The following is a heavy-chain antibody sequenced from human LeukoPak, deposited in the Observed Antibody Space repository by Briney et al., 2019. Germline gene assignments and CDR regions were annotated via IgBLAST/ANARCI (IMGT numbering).Heavy chain of an antibody. Sequence: EGSLRLSCAASGFTFSSYAMSWVRQAPGKGLEWVSAISGSGGSTYYADSVKGRFTISRDNSKNTLYLQMNSLRAEDTAVYYCAKDRELRFLEWSHDAFDIWGQGTMVTVSS. CDR2: ISGSGGST. CDR1: GFTFSSYA. CDR3: AKDRELRFLEWSHDAFDI. J-gene: IGHJ3*02. V-gene: IGHV3-23*01. D-gene: IGHD3-3*01.